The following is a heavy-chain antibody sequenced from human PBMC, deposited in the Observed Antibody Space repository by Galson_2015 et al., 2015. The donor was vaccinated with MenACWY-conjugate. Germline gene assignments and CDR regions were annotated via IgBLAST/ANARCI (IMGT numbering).Heavy chain of an antibody. V-gene: IGHV1-18*01. J-gene: IGHJ4*02. CDR3: ARGQQWGDYFDS. CDR1: GYNFINYG. Sequence: SCKASGYNFINYGITWVRQAPGQGLEWMGWISAYNGNTNYAQKVQGRVSMTTDTSTRTAYMVLRRLTSDDTAVYYCARGQQWGDYFDSWGQGTLVIVSS. CDR2: ISAYNGNT. D-gene: IGHD6-19*01.